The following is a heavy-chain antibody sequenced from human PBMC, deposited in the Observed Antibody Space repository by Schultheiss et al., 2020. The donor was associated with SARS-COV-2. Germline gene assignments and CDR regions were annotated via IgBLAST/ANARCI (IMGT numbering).Heavy chain of an antibody. J-gene: IGHJ6*02. D-gene: IGHD6-13*01. CDR1: GGSISSYY. Sequence: SETLSLTCTVSGGSISSYYWSWIRQPPGKGLEWIGEIYHSGSTNYNPSLKSRVTISVDTSKNQFSLKLSSVTAADTAVYYCARGFPLGYSSLYYYYGMDVWGQGTTVTVSS. V-gene: IGHV4-59*12. CDR3: ARGFPLGYSSLYYYYGMDV. CDR2: IYHSGST.